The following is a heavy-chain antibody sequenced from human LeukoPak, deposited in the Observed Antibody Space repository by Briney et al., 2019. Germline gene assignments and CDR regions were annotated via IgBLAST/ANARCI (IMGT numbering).Heavy chain of an antibody. CDR2: INWNGGST. CDR1: GFTFDDYG. Sequence: GGSLRLSCAASGFTFDDYGMSWVRQAPGKGLEWVSGINWNGGSTGYADSVKGRFTISRDNAKNSLYLQMNSLRAEDTAVYYCARENSSTSRTLYYYYYMDVWGKGTTVTISS. J-gene: IGHJ6*03. CDR3: ARENSSTSRTLYYYYYMDV. V-gene: IGHV3-20*04. D-gene: IGHD2-2*01.